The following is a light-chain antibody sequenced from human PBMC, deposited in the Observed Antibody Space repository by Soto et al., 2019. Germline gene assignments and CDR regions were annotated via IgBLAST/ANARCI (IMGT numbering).Light chain of an antibody. Sequence: QSALTQPASVSGSPGQSITISCTGTSSDVGGYNYVSWYQQHPGKAPKLMIYDVSNRPSGVSNRFSGSKSGNTASLTISGLQAEDEADYYCSSYTRNSTNVFGTGTKLTVL. J-gene: IGLJ1*01. CDR2: DVS. CDR3: SSYTRNSTNV. V-gene: IGLV2-14*01. CDR1: SSDVGGYNY.